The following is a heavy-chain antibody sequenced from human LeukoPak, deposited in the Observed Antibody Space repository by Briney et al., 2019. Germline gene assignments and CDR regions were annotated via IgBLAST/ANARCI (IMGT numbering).Heavy chain of an antibody. D-gene: IGHD6-19*01. Sequence: ASVKVSCKASGGTFSSYAISWVRQAPGQGLEWMGGIIPIFGTANYAQKFQGRVTITTDESTSTAYMELSSLRSEDTAVYYCASRVELSSGWYSVDYWGQGTLATVSS. V-gene: IGHV1-69*05. CDR3: ASRVELSSGWYSVDY. J-gene: IGHJ4*02. CDR1: GGTFSSYA. CDR2: IIPIFGTA.